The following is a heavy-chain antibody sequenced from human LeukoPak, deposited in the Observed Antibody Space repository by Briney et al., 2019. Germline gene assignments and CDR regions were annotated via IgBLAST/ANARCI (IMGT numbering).Heavy chain of an antibody. Sequence: SETLSLTCTVSGASIRHYYWSWIRQPPGKGLEWIGNLYHSGSPNYNPSLKSRVTISIDTAKNQFSLRLRSVTAADTAVYYCATVTGTMYHYYFDFWGQATLVTVSS. CDR3: ATVTGTMYHYYFDF. D-gene: IGHD1-20*01. J-gene: IGHJ4*02. V-gene: IGHV4-59*01. CDR1: GASIRHYY. CDR2: LYHSGSP.